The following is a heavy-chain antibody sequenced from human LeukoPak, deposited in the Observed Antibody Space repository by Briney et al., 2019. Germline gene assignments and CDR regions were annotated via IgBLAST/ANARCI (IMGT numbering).Heavy chain of an antibody. V-gene: IGHV1-69*04. CDR3: ARDHGGGMATILSDY. D-gene: IGHD5-24*01. Sequence: GGSLRLSCAASGGTFSSYAISWVRQAPGQGLEWMGRIIPILGIANYAQKFQGRVTITADKSTSTAYMELSSLRSEDTAVYYCARDHGGGMATILSDYWGQGTLVTVSS. J-gene: IGHJ4*02. CDR1: GGTFSSYA. CDR2: IIPILGIA.